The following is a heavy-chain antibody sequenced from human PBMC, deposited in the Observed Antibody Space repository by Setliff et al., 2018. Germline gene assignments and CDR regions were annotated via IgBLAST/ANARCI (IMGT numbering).Heavy chain of an antibody. CDR3: AKMFGDYRSRWYGVGEDY. V-gene: IGHV3-23*01. D-gene: IGHD6-13*01. CDR1: GFRFSIYA. J-gene: IGHJ4*02. CDR2: ILGSGDST. Sequence: GGSLRLSCAASGFRFSIYAMSWVRQAPGKGLEWVSSILGSGDSTYYADSVKGRFTISRDNSKNTLYLQMDSLRAEDTAVYYCAKMFGDYRSRWYGVGEDYWGQGTLVTVSS.